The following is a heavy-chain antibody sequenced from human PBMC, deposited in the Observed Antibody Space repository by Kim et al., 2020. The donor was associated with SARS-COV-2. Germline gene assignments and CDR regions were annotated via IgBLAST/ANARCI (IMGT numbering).Heavy chain of an antibody. CDR3: SRRDTRGYYSL. CDR1: DVSISSYY. CDR2: VFSSGTT. J-gene: IGHJ1*01. D-gene: IGHD3-22*01. Sequence: SETLSLTCTVSDVSISSYYWSWFRQPQGKGLEWIGYVFSSGTTNYNPSLERRLTITIATSKNQFSLTLSPVTAAAAAVYYGSRRDTRGYYSLWGQGTLV. V-gene: IGHV4-59*01.